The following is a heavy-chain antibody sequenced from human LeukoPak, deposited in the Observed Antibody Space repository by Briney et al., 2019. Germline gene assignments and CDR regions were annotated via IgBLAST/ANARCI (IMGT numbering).Heavy chain of an antibody. D-gene: IGHD3-22*01. CDR3: ARDRASYYYDSSGPPDAFDI. CDR1: GFAFSSYS. CDR2: ISSGSSYI. J-gene: IGHJ3*02. Sequence: GGSLRLSCAASGFAFSSYSMNWVRQAPGKGLEWVSSISSGSSYIYYADSVKGRFTISRDNAKNSLSLQMNSLRAEDTAVYYCARDRASYYYDSSGPPDAFDIWGQGTVVTVSS. V-gene: IGHV3-21*01.